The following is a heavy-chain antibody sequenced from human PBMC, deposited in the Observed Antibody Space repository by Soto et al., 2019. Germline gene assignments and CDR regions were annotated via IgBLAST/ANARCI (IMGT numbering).Heavy chain of an antibody. CDR3: ARESRYCSGGSCYFLPGIDY. Sequence: TSVKLSCKDSGGTKSSNAISWVRQAPEQGLEWMGGIIPIFGTANYAQKFQGRVTITADESTSTAYMELSSLRSEDTAVYYCARESRYCSGGSCYFLPGIDYWGQGTLVTVSS. D-gene: IGHD2-15*01. J-gene: IGHJ4*02. V-gene: IGHV1-69*13. CDR2: IIPIFGTA. CDR1: GGTKSSNA.